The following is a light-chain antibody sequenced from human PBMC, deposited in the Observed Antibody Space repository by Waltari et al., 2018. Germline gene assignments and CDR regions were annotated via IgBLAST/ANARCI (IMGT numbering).Light chain of an antibody. CDR2: DAS. V-gene: IGKV3-20*01. Sequence: EIVLTQSPGTLSLSPGERATLSCSASQSVGRYLAGYQQKPGQAPRLLLYDASTRAAGSPDRFSGSGSGTDFSLTISRLESEDFAVYYCQKYVNLPATFGQGTKVEIK. CDR3: QKYVNLPAT. CDR1: QSVGRY. J-gene: IGKJ1*01.